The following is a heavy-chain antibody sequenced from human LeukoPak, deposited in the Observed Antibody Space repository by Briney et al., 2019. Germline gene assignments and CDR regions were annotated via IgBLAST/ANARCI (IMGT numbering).Heavy chain of an antibody. V-gene: IGHV4-59*01. CDR2: IYYTGST. J-gene: IGHJ4*02. Sequence: SGTLSLTCTVSGDSISDSYWTWIRQPPGEGLEYIGYIYYTGSTTYSPSLRGRVTISLDKSKRRFSLKLNSVTTADTAVYFCAKGTEGYLQLEQWGQGALVTVSS. CDR3: AKGTEGYLQLEQ. CDR1: GDSISDSY. D-gene: IGHD1-1*01.